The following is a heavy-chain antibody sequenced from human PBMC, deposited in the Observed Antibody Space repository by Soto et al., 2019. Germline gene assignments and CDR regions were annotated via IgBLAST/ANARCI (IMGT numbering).Heavy chain of an antibody. V-gene: IGHV3-21*01. CDR1: GFTFSSYS. D-gene: IGHD6-6*01. J-gene: IGHJ4*02. CDR3: ARGGRVAARPSYFDY. Sequence: NPGGSLRLSCAASGFTFSSYSMNWVRQAPGKGLEWVSSISSSSSYIYYADSVKGRFTISRDNAKNSLYLQMNSLRAEDTAVYYCARGGRVAARPSYFDYWGQGTLVTVSS. CDR2: ISSSSSYI.